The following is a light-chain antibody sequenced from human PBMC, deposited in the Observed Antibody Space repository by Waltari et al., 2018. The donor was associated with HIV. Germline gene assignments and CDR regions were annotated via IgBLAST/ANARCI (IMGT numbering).Light chain of an antibody. Sequence: DIVLTQSPDSLAVFLGERATMNCKSSQKILFSSTNKNYLSWYQQRPGQPPRLLIYWASSRESGFPERFTGSGSGTNFTLTISRLQADDVAVYFCQQYYSTPRTFGQGTKV. CDR3: QQYYSTPRT. CDR2: WAS. CDR1: QKILFSSTNKNY. J-gene: IGKJ1*01. V-gene: IGKV4-1*01.